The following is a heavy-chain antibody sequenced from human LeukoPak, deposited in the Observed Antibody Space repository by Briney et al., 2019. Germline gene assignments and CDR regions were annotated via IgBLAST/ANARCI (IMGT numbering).Heavy chain of an antibody. CDR3: TTRKLVTMVRGVIRAAPSFDY. D-gene: IGHD3-10*01. CDR2: IKSKTDGGTT. CDR1: GFTFTNAC. V-gene: IGHV3-15*01. Sequence: GGSLRLSCGASGFTFTNACMSWVRQAPGKGLEWVGRIKSKTDGGTTNYAAPVKGRFTISRDDSKNTLYLQMNSLKAEDTAVYYCTTRKLVTMVRGVIRAAPSFDYWGQGTLVTVCS. J-gene: IGHJ4*02.